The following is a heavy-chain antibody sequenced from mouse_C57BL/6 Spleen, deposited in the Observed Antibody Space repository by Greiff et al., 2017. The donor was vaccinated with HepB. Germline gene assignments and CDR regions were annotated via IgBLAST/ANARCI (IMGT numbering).Heavy chain of an antibody. CDR3: ARDEHSNYYFDY. Sequence: DVMLVESGGGLVKPGGSLKLSCAASGFTFSSYAMSWVRQTPEKRLEWVATISDGGSYTYYPDNVKGRFTISRDNAKNNLYLQMSHLKSEDTAMYYCARDEHSNYYFDYWGQGTTLTVSS. V-gene: IGHV5-4*01. CDR2: ISDGGSYT. CDR1: GFTFSSYA. J-gene: IGHJ2*01. D-gene: IGHD2-5*01.